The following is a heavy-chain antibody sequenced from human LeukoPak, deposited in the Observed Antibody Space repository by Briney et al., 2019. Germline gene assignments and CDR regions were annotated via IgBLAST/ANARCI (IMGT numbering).Heavy chain of an antibody. D-gene: IGHD2-2*01. CDR3: ARLPVAINGYFDP. J-gene: IGHJ5*02. V-gene: IGHV3-30-3*01. CDR1: GFTFSSYA. CDR2: ISYDGSNK. Sequence: PGGSLRLSCAASGFTFSSYAMPWVRQAPGKGLEWVAVISYDGSNKYYADSVKGRFTTSRDNSKNTLFLQMNSLSAEDTALYYCARLPVAINGYFDPWGQGTLVTVSS.